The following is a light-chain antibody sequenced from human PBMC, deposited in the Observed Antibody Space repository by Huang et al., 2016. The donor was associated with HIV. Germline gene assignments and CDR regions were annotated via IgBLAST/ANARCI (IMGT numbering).Light chain of an antibody. V-gene: IGKV3-20*01. CDR2: VAS. J-gene: IGKJ1*01. Sequence: EIVLTQSPGTLSLSPGERATLSCRASQSVSRSYLGWYQQKAGQAPRLLIYVASSRAPGIPDRVSGSGSGTDFTLTISRLEPEDFAIYYCQQYESSPWTFGQGTKVEMK. CDR1: QSVSRSY. CDR3: QQYESSPWT.